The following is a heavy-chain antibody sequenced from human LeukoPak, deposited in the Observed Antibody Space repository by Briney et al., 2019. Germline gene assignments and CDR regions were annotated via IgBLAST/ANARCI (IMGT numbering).Heavy chain of an antibody. D-gene: IGHD2-15*01. J-gene: IGHJ6*03. V-gene: IGHV3-23*01. CDR3: AKDPWYCSGGSCSYYYYMDV. CDR1: GFTFSSHA. Sequence: GGSLRLSCAASGFTFSSHAMSWVRQAPGKGLEWVSAISGSGGSTYYADSVKGRFTISRDNSKNTLYLQMNSLRAEDTAVYYCAKDPWYCSGGSCSYYYYMDVWGKGTTVTVSS. CDR2: ISGSGGST.